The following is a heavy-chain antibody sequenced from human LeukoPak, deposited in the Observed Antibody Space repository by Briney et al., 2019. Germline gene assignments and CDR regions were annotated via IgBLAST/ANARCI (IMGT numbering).Heavy chain of an antibody. Sequence: SETLSLTCTVSGGSISSYYWSWIRQPPGKGLEWIGNIYYSGSTNYNPSLKSRVTISVSTSKNQFSLKLSSVAAADTAVYYCARHVGLGDAFDLWGQGTMVTVSS. V-gene: IGHV4-59*08. CDR2: IYYSGST. D-gene: IGHD3-16*01. J-gene: IGHJ3*01. CDR3: ARHVGLGDAFDL. CDR1: GGSISSYY.